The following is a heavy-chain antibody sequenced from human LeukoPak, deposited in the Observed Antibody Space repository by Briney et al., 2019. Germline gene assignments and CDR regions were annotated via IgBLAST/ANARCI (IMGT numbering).Heavy chain of an antibody. J-gene: IGHJ4*02. Sequence: SETLSLTCTVSGGSISSSYYNWGWIRQPPGKGLEWIGYIYYSGSTNCNPSLKSRVTISLDTSINQFYLKLTSVTAADTALYYCARHRPPDRGYIYGPIDYWGQGTLVTVSS. V-gene: IGHV4-61*05. CDR2: IYYSGST. CDR1: GGSISSSYYN. CDR3: ARHRPPDRGYIYGPIDY. D-gene: IGHD5-18*01.